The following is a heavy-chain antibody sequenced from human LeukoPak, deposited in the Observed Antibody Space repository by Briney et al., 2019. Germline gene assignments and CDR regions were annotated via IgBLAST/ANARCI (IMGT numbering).Heavy chain of an antibody. J-gene: IGHJ5*02. CDR2: INSDGSST. CDR3: AREGGIVGAFDP. CDR1: GFTFSSYW. D-gene: IGHD1-26*01. V-gene: IGHV3-74*01. Sequence: GGSRRLSCAASGFTFSSYWMHWVRQAPGKGLVWVSRINSDGSSTSYADSVKGRFPISRDNAKNTLYLQMNSLRAEDTAVYYCAREGGIVGAFDPWGQGTLVTVSS.